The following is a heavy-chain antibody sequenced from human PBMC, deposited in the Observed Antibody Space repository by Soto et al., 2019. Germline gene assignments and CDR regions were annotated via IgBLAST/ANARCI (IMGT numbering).Heavy chain of an antibody. J-gene: IGHJ6*02. Sequence: QVQLVESGGGVVQPGRSLRLSCAASGFTFSSYAMHWVRQAPGKGLEWVAVISYDGSNKYYADSVKGRFTISRDNSKNPLDLQMNSRRAGDTALYYWARGAAVWGQGTTVTVSS. CDR3: ARGAAV. D-gene: IGHD6-25*01. CDR2: ISYDGSNK. CDR1: GFTFSSYA. V-gene: IGHV3-30-3*01.